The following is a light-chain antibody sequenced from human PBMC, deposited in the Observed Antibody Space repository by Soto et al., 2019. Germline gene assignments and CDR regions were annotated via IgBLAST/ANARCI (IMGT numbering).Light chain of an antibody. J-gene: IGKJ3*01. CDR3: QKHNTVPLT. CDR1: QRVNIN. V-gene: IGKV1-27*01. CDR2: AAS. Sequence: MAQTPGTRSVSPGERATLSCRASQRVNINLAWLQQKPGKAPKLLIYAASTLQPGVPSRFSGGGSGVDFTLTISSLQPEDVATYYCQKHNTVPLTFGPGTKVDIK.